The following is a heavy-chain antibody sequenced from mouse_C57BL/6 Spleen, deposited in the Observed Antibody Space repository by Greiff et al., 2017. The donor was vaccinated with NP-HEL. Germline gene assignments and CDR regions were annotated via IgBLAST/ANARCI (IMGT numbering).Heavy chain of an antibody. Sequence: VQLQQSGPELVKPGASVKMSCKASGYTFTDYNMHWVKQSHGKSLEWIGYINPNNGGSSYNQKFKGKATLTVNKSSSTAYMELRSLTSEDSAVYYCARLTGTDFDYWGQGTTLTVSS. CDR3: ARLTGTDFDY. CDR2: INPNNGGS. D-gene: IGHD4-1*01. CDR1: GYTFTDYN. V-gene: IGHV1-22*01. J-gene: IGHJ2*01.